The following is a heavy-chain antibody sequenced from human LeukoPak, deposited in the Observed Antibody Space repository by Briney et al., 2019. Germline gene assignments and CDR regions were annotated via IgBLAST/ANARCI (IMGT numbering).Heavy chain of an antibody. D-gene: IGHD6-13*01. J-gene: IGHJ3*02. CDR1: GFTFDDYA. CDR3: AKDIFPYSSRGFYAFDI. Sequence: GRSLRLSCAASGFTFDDYAMHWVRQAPGKGLEWVSGISWNSGSIGYADSVKGRFTISRDNAKNSLYLQMNSLRAEDTALYYCAKDIFPYSSRGFYAFDIWGQGTMVTVSS. V-gene: IGHV3-9*01. CDR2: ISWNSGSI.